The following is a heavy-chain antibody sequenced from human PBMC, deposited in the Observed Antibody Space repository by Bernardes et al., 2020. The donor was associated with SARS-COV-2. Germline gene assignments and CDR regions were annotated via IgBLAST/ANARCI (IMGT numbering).Heavy chain of an antibody. CDR3: ASDYYDSSGYYYGLDY. D-gene: IGHD3-22*01. Sequence: SETLSLTCTVSGGSISSYYWSWIQQPPGKGLEWIGYIYYSGSTNYNPSLKSRVTISVDTSKNQFSLKLSSVTAADTAVYYCASDYYDSSGYYYGLDYWGQGTLVTVSS. J-gene: IGHJ4*02. CDR1: GGSISSYY. CDR2: IYYSGST. V-gene: IGHV4-59*01.